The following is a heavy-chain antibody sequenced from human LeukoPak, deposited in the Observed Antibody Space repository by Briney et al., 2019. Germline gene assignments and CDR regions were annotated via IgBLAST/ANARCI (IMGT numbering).Heavy chain of an antibody. V-gene: IGHV4-61*02. D-gene: IGHD4-17*01. J-gene: IGHJ3*02. CDR2: IYTSGST. CDR1: GGSINSRSYS. Sequence: PSETLSLTCTVSGGSINSRSYSWSWIRQPAGKGLEWIGRIYTSGSTNYNPSLKSRVTISVDTSRNQFSLKLSSVTAADTAVYYCARSFRWRNDYGDYEAGAFDIWGQGTMVTVSS. CDR3: ARSFRWRNDYGDYEAGAFDI.